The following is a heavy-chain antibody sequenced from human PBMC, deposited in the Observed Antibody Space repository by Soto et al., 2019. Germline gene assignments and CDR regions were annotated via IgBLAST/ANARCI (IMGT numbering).Heavy chain of an antibody. CDR3: ARGWFGPDV. CDR2: IDKVGTDS. J-gene: IGHJ6*03. D-gene: IGHD3-10*01. Sequence: EVQLVESGGGLVQPGGSLRLSCAASGFTFSGRSVHWVRQAPGKGLVWVSGIDKVGTDSTYADSVKGRFTSSRDNAKKTVYLQMNSLRVEDTAVYYCARGWFGPDVWGKGTTVTVSS. CDR1: GFTFSGRS. V-gene: IGHV3-74*01.